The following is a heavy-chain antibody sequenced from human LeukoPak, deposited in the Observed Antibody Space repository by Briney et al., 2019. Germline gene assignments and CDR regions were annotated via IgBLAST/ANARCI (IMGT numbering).Heavy chain of an antibody. CDR1: GGSISSYY. J-gene: IGHJ3*02. CDR2: IYTSGST. Sequence: SETLSLTCTVSGGSISSYYWSWIRQPAGKGLEWIGRIYTSGSTNYNPSLKSRVTISVDTSKNQFSLKLSSVTAADTAVYYCARHQTYYYDSKGYDAFDIWGQGTMVTVSS. CDR3: ARHQTYYYDSKGYDAFDI. V-gene: IGHV4-4*07. D-gene: IGHD3-22*01.